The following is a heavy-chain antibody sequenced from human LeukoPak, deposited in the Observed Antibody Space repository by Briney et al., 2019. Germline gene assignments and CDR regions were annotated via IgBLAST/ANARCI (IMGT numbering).Heavy chain of an antibody. Sequence: SETLSLTXTVSGGSITNPTYHWGWVRQPPGKGLEWIGSIYYNGNSYYNLDLKSRLTLSIDTSNNQFSLKLESVTAADTAVYYCTSEYSSSPAYWGQETLVTVSS. V-gene: IGHV4-39*02. CDR3: TSEYSSSPAY. J-gene: IGHJ4*02. CDR1: GGSITNPTYH. CDR2: IYYNGNS. D-gene: IGHD6-6*01.